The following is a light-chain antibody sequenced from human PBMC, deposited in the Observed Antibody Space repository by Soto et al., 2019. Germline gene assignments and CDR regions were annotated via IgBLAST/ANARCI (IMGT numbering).Light chain of an antibody. CDR3: QRYGIAPQKYT. CDR1: QSVDSSY. V-gene: IGKV3-20*01. CDR2: SAS. Sequence: EIVLTQSPGTLSLSPGERATLSCRASQSVDSSYLAWYQQKPGQAPRLLIYSASSRATGIPDRFSGSGSGTHFTLTISRLEPEDFKVYYCQRYGIAPQKYTFDQGTKLEIK. J-gene: IGKJ2*01.